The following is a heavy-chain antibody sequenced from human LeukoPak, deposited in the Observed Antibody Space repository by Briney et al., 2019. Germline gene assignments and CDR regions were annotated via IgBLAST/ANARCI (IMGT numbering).Heavy chain of an antibody. CDR2: IIPIFGTA. Sequence: SVKVSCKASGGTFSSYAISWVRQAPGQGLEWMGGIIPIFGTANYAQKFQGRVTITADKSTSTAYMELSSLRSGDTAVYYCASLRYYYMDVWGKGTTVTVSS. J-gene: IGHJ6*03. CDR1: GGTFSSYA. V-gene: IGHV1-69*06. CDR3: ASLRYYYMDV.